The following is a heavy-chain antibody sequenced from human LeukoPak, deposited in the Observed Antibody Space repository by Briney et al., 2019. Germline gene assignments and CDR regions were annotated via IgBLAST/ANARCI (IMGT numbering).Heavy chain of an antibody. V-gene: IGHV4-34*01. CDR1: GGSFSGYY. Sequence: SETPSLTCAVYGGSFSGYYWSWIRQPPGKGLXXXXEINHSGSTNYNPSLKSRVTISVDTSKNQFSLKLSSVTAADTAVYYCARTGAYSGNKSGMDVWGKGTTVTVSS. D-gene: IGHD5-12*01. J-gene: IGHJ6*04. CDR3: ARTGAYSGNKSGMDV. CDR2: INHSGST.